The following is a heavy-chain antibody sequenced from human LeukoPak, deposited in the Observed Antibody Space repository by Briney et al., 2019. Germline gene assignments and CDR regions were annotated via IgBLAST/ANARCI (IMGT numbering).Heavy chain of an antibody. CDR3: ARVGSGTYWRYGAFDI. Sequence: GESLKISCKGSGYSFTSYWIGWVRQMPGKGLEWMGIIYPGDSDTRYSPSFQGQVTISADKSISTAYLQWSSLKASDTAMYYCARVGSGTYWRYGAFDIWGQGTMVTVSS. CDR2: IYPGDSDT. CDR1: GYSFTSYW. D-gene: IGHD3-10*01. J-gene: IGHJ3*02. V-gene: IGHV5-51*01.